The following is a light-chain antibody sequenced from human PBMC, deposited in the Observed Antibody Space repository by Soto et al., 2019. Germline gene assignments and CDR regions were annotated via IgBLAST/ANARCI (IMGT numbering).Light chain of an antibody. CDR3: SSYAGSNILV. CDR2: EVN. Sequence: QSALTQPPSASGSPGQSITISCTATSSDVGGYNYVSWYQQHPGKAPKLIIHEVNKRPSGVPDRFSGSKSGNTASLTVTGLQAEDEADYYSSSYAGSNILVFGEGTKLTVL. CDR1: SSDVGGYNY. J-gene: IGLJ2*01. V-gene: IGLV2-8*01.